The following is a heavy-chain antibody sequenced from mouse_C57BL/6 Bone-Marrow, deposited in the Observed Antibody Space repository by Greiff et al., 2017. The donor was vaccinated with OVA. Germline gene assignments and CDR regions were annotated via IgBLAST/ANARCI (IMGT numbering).Heavy chain of an antibody. J-gene: IGHJ4*01. Sequence: DVQLQESGGGLVKPGGSLKLSCAASGFTFSSYAMSWVRQTPEKRLEWVATISDGGSYTYYPDNVKGRFTISRDNAKNNLYLQMSHLKSEDTAMYYCARGGGGTAYAMDYWGQGTSVTVSS. V-gene: IGHV5-4*01. CDR2: ISDGGSYT. D-gene: IGHD4-1*01. CDR3: ARGGGGTAYAMDY. CDR1: GFTFSSYA.